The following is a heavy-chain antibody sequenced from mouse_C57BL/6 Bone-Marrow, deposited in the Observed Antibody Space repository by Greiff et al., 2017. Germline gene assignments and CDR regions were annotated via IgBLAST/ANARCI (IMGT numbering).Heavy chain of an antibody. CDR2: IDPANGNT. CDR1: GFNIKNTY. J-gene: IGHJ2*01. Sequence: EVQLQQSVAELVRPGASVKLSCTASGFNIKNTYMPWVQQRPEQGLEWIGRIDPANGNTKYAPKFQGKATITADTSSNTAYLQLSSLTSEDTAIYYCARWGDSGYWGQGTTLTVSS. CDR3: ARWGDSGY. V-gene: IGHV14-3*01.